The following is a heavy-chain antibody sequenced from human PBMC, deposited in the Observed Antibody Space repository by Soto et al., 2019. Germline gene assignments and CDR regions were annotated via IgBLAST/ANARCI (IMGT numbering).Heavy chain of an antibody. J-gene: IGHJ4*02. Sequence: QVQLQESGPGLVKPSETLSLTCTVSGGSISSYYWSWIRQPPGKGLEWIGYIYYSGSTNYNPSLKSRVTISVDTSKNQFSLKLSSVTAADTAVYYCARLSRGALPAAEVDYWGQGTLVTVSS. D-gene: IGHD2-2*01. CDR1: GGSISSYY. V-gene: IGHV4-59*01. CDR3: ARLSRGALPAAEVDY. CDR2: IYYSGST.